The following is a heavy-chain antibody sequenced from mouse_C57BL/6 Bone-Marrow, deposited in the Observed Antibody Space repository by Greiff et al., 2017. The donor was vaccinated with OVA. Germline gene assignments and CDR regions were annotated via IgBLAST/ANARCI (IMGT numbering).Heavy chain of an antibody. CDR1: GYTFTSYW. D-gene: IGHD2-5*01. CDR3: ARSEDSNPPGYAMDY. J-gene: IGHJ4*01. Sequence: QVQLQQPGAELVKPGASVKLSCKASGYTFTSYWMHWVKQRPERGLEWIGRIDPNSGGTKYNEKFKSKATLTVDKPSSTAYMQLSSLSSEDSAVYYCARSEDSNPPGYAMDYWGQGTSVTVSS. V-gene: IGHV1-72*01. CDR2: IDPNSGGT.